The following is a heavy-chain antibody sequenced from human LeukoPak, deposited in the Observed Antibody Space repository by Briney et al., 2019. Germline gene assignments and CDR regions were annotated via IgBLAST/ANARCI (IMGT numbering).Heavy chain of an antibody. D-gene: IGHD1-26*01. Sequence: GGSLRLSCAASGFGVSNNYMTWVRQAPGKGLAWVSVIYSGGQTYYADSMKGRFTISRDNSMNTLYLQMSSLRADDTAVYYCARGRVGAAWGQGTLVTVSS. J-gene: IGHJ5*02. V-gene: IGHV3-66*01. CDR3: ARGRVGAA. CDR2: IYSGGQT. CDR1: GFGVSNNY.